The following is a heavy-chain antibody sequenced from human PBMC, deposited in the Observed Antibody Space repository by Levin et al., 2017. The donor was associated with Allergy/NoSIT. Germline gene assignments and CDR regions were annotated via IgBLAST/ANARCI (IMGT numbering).Heavy chain of an antibody. CDR1: GFPFGDSA. D-gene: IGHD3-3*01. J-gene: IGHJ4*02. CDR2: IRSKAYGGTT. CDR3: TRRDFWSGYSGSGSSSFDY. Sequence: GESLKISCPASGFPFGDSAMIWFRHAPCKGLEWVGCIRSKAYGGTTEYAASVKGRFTISRDDSKSIAYLQMNSLKTEDTAVYYCTRRDFWSGYSGSGSSSFDYWGQGTLVTVSS. V-gene: IGHV3-49*03.